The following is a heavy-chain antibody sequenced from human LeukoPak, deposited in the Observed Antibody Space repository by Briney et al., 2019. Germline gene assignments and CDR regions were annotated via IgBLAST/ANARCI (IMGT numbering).Heavy chain of an antibody. V-gene: IGHV3-21*01. CDR1: GFTFSSYS. Sequence: GGSLRLSCAASGFTFSSYSMNWVRQAPGKGLEWVSSISSSSSYIYYADSVKGRFTISRDNAKNSLYLQMNSLRAEDTAVYYCAREIDYSNYGDDDYWGQGTLVTVSS. D-gene: IGHD4-11*01. CDR2: ISSSSSYI. CDR3: AREIDYSNYGDDDY. J-gene: IGHJ4*02.